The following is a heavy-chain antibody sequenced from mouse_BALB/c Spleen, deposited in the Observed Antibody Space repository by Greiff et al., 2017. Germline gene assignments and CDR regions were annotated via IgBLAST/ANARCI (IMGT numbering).Heavy chain of an antibody. Sequence: QVQLKQSGPELVKPGASVRISCKASGYTFTSYYIHWVKQRPGQGLEWIGWIYPGNVNTKYNEKFKGKATLTADKSSSTAYMQLSSLTSEDSAVYFCARGGGYPDYWGQGTTLTVSS. D-gene: IGHD2-2*01. CDR3: ARGGGYPDY. V-gene: IGHV1S56*01. CDR2: IYPGNVNT. J-gene: IGHJ2*01. CDR1: GYTFTSYY.